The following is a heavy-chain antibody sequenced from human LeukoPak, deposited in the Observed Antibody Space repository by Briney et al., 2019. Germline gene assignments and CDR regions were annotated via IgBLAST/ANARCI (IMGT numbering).Heavy chain of an antibody. D-gene: IGHD6-13*01. CDR3: AKEGAAPGLDFDY. Sequence: SETLSLTCTVSGASIRSYYWSWLRQPAGKGLEWIGRIVPSGITNYNPSLESRVTMSVDTSKNQFSLNLKSVTAADTAVYYCAKEGAAPGLDFDYWGQGILVIVSS. CDR1: GASIRSYY. J-gene: IGHJ4*02. V-gene: IGHV4-4*07. CDR2: IVPSGIT.